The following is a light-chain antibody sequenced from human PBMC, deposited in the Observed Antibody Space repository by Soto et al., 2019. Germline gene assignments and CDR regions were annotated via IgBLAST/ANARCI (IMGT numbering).Light chain of an antibody. CDR1: QGIKNY. CDR3: QQYNDWPRT. Sequence: EIVLTQSPSTLSLSPGERAALSCRASQGIKNYLAWFQQKPGQAPRLLIYGASTRATAIPARFSGSGSGTEFTLSISSLQSEDFAVYYCQQYNDWPRTFGQGTKVDIK. J-gene: IGKJ1*01. V-gene: IGKV3D-15*01. CDR2: GAS.